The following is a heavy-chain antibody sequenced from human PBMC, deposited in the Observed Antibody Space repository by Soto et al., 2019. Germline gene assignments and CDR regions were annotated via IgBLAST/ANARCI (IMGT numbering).Heavy chain of an antibody. CDR1: GGTFSSYA. J-gene: IGHJ4*02. CDR2: IIPIFGTA. V-gene: IGHV1-69*13. CDR3: ARNIVVVVAAYYFDY. Sequence: SVKVSCKASGGTFSSYAISWVRQAPGQGLEWMGGIIPIFGTANYAQKFQGRVTITADESTSTAYMELSSLRSEDTAVYYCARNIVVVVAAYYFDYWGQGTLVTVSS. D-gene: IGHD2-15*01.